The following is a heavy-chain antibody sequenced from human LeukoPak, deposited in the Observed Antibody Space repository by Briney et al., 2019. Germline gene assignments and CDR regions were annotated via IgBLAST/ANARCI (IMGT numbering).Heavy chain of an antibody. CDR1: GFSFSNYA. CDR2: ISGSGSST. J-gene: IGHJ4*02. CDR3: AKSVDTTMVWNY. D-gene: IGHD5-18*01. Sequence: GVSLRLSCAASGFSFSNYAMSWVRQAPGKGLEWVSAISGSGSSTYYADSVKGRFTISRNNSKNTLYLQMSSLRAEDTAIYYCAKSVDTTMVWNYWGQGTLVTVSS. V-gene: IGHV3-23*01.